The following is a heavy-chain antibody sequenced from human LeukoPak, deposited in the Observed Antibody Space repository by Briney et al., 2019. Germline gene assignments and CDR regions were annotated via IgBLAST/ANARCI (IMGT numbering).Heavy chain of an antibody. CDR1: GYTLTELS. J-gene: IGHJ2*01. CDR2: FDPEDGET. CDR3: ATEAVAGTWGYWYFDL. Sequence: ASVKVSCKVSGYTLTELSMHWVRQAPGKGLEWMGGFDPEDGETIYAQKSQGRVTMTEDTSTDTAYMELSSLRSEDTAVYYCATEAVAGTWGYWYFDLWGRGTLVTVSS. V-gene: IGHV1-24*01. D-gene: IGHD6-19*01.